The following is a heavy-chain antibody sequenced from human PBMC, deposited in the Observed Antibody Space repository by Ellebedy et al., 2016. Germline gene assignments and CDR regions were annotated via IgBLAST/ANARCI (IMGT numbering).Heavy chain of an antibody. CDR1: GFTFSSYW. Sequence: GGSLRLXCAASGFTFSSYWMHWVRQAPGKGLVWVSHINSDGSSTSYADSVKGRFTISRDNAKNTLYLQMNSLRAEDTALYYCAYYDFWGQGTQVTVSS. CDR2: INSDGSST. J-gene: IGHJ4*02. CDR3: AYYDF. D-gene: IGHD3-10*01. V-gene: IGHV3-74*01.